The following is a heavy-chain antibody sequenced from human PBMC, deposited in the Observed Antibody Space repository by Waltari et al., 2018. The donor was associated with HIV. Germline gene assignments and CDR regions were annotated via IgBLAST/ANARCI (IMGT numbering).Heavy chain of an antibody. D-gene: IGHD2-2*01. CDR1: GGSISSGSYY. J-gene: IGHJ5*02. CDR2: IYTSGST. CDR3: ARTYCSSTSCYGGANWFDP. Sequence: QVQLQESGPGLVKPSQTLSLTCTVSGGSISSGSYYWSWIRQPAGKGLEWIGRIYTSGSTNYNPSLKSRATISVDTSKNQFSLKLSSVTAADTAVYYCARTYCSSTSCYGGANWFDPWGQGTLVTVSS. V-gene: IGHV4-61*02.